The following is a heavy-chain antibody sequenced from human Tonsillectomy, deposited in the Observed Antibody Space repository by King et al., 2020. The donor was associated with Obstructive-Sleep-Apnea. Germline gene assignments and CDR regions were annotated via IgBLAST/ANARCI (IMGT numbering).Heavy chain of an antibody. V-gene: IGHV3-30-3*01. Sequence: VQLVESGGGVVQPGRSLRLSCAASGFTFSNYAMHWVRQAPGKGLEWVATISHDESNKYYADSVKGRFTISRDNSKNTLYLQVDSLTTEDTALYYCARDRANWYFDLWGRWNLVTVSS. CDR1: GFTFSNYA. CDR2: ISHDESNK. CDR3: ARDRANWYFDL. J-gene: IGHJ2*01.